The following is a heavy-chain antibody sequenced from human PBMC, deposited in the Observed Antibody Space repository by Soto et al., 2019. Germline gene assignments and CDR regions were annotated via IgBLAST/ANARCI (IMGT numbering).Heavy chain of an antibody. V-gene: IGHV1-18*01. D-gene: IGHD2-15*01. J-gene: IGHJ4*02. CDR3: ARVGSVAAGRPFDY. CDR1: GYIFTSNV. Sequence: SVKVSCKTSGYIFTSNVVAWVLQAPGQGLEWMGWVIAYNYDTTYAQNVQGRVTMTTDTSTSTAYMDLTSLRSDDTAVYYCARVGSVAAGRPFDYWGQGTLVTVSS. CDR2: VIAYNYDT.